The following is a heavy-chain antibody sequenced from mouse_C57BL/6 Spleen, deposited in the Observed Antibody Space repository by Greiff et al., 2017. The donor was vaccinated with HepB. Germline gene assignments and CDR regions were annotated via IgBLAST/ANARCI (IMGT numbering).Heavy chain of an antibody. CDR1: GYTFTSYT. CDR2: INPSSGYT. V-gene: IGHV1-4*01. CDR3: APAHYYGSDWYFDV. Sequence: VQLVESGAELARPGASVKMSCKASGYTFTSYTMHWVKQRPGQGLEWIGYINPSSGYTKYNQKFKDKATLTADKSSSTAYMQLSSLTSEDSAVYYCAPAHYYGSDWYFDVWGTGTTVTVSS. J-gene: IGHJ1*03. D-gene: IGHD1-1*01.